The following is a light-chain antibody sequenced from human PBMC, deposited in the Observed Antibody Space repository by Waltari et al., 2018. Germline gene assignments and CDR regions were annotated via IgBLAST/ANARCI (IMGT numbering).Light chain of an antibody. V-gene: IGLV8-61*01. CDR3: ALYMGSGIWV. CDR2: KAN. J-gene: IGLJ3*02. CDR1: SGSLSTTSY. Sequence: QTVVTQEPSLSVSPGGTVTLTCALSSGSLSTTSYATWYQQTPGQAPRTLVDKANARSSGVPDRCSGSILGNTAALTITGAQADDESDYYCALYMGSGIWVFGGWTRLTVL.